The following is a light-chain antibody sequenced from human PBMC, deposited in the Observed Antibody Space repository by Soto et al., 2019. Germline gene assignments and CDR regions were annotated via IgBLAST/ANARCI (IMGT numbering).Light chain of an antibody. V-gene: IGLV1-44*01. Sequence: QSVLTQPPSASGTPGQRVTISCSGSSSNIGSNTVNWYQQLPGMAPKLLIYSSNQRPSGVPDRFSGSKSGTSASLAISGLQSEDEADYYCAAWDDSLNGYVFGTGTKVTVL. CDR1: SSNIGSNT. CDR3: AAWDDSLNGYV. CDR2: SSN. J-gene: IGLJ1*01.